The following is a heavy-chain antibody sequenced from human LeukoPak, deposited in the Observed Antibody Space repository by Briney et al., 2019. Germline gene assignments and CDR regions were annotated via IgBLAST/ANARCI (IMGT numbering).Heavy chain of an antibody. D-gene: IGHD3-10*01. V-gene: IGHV1-46*01. CDR2: INPSGGST. CDR3: ARVVSGVFTMVRGVRLGRFDP. CDR1: GYTFTSYY. J-gene: IGHJ5*02. Sequence: ASVKVSCKASGYTFTSYYMHWVRQAPGQGLEWMGIINPSGGSTSYAQKFQGRVTMTRDMSTSTVYMELSSLRSEDTAVYYCARVVSGVFTMVRGVRLGRFDPWGQGTLVTVSS.